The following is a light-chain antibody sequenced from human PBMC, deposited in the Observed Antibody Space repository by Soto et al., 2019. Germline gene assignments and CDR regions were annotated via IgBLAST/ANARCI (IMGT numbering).Light chain of an antibody. Sequence: QSVLTQPPSASGSPGQSVTISCTGTSSDVGGYNYVSWYQQHPGKAPKLIIYEVTKRPSGVPDRFSGSKSGNTASLTVSGLQAEDEADYYCTSYAGSNNYRVFGGGTKVTVL. J-gene: IGLJ2*01. CDR1: SSDVGGYNY. V-gene: IGLV2-8*01. CDR3: TSYAGSNNYRV. CDR2: EVT.